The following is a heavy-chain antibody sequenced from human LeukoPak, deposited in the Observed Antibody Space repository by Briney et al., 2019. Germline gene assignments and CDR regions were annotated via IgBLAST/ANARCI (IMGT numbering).Heavy chain of an antibody. CDR3: ARGWGFGKLLPYYFDY. V-gene: IGHV4-34*01. CDR1: GGSFSGYY. Sequence: SETLSLTCAVYGGSFSGYYWSWIRQPPGKGLEWIGEINHSGSTNYNPSLKSRVTISVDTSKNQFSLKLSSVTAADTAVYYCARGWGFGKLLPYYFDYWGQGTLVTVSS. J-gene: IGHJ4*02. CDR2: INHSGST. D-gene: IGHD3-10*01.